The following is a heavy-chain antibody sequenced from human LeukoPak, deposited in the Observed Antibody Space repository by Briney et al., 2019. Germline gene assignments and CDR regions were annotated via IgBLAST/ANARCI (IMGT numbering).Heavy chain of an antibody. CDR3: ARLFRDVTTFDY. CDR2: IEQDGSQK. CDR1: GFTLSSSW. Sequence: GGSLRLSCTASGFTLSSSWMSWVRQPPGRGLEWVASIEQDGSQKYYVDSVKGRFTISRDNAKNSLYLQMNSLRAEDTAVYYCARLFRDVTTFDYWGQGTLVTVSS. V-gene: IGHV3-7*01. J-gene: IGHJ4*02. D-gene: IGHD1-1*01.